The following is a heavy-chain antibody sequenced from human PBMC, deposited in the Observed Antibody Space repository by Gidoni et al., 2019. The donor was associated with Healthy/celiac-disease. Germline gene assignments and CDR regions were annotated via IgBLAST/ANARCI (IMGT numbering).Heavy chain of an antibody. CDR3: AKDFEYQLLWGMDV. CDR2: ISWNSGSI. J-gene: IGHJ6*02. CDR1: GFTLDDYA. V-gene: IGHV3-9*01. D-gene: IGHD2-2*01. Sequence: EVQLVESGGGLVQPGRSLRLSCAASGFTLDDYAMHWVRQAPGKGLEWVSGISWNSGSIGYADSVKGRFTISRDNAKNSLYLQMNSLRAEDTALYYCAKDFEYQLLWGMDVWGQGTTVTVSS.